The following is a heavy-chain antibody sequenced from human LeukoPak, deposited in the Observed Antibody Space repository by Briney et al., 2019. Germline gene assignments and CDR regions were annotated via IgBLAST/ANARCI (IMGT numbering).Heavy chain of an antibody. CDR3: ARGRYCSGGSCYSRIGYYYYYMDV. J-gene: IGHJ6*03. CDR2: IYTSGST. V-gene: IGHV4-4*07. Sequence: SETLSLTCTVSGGSISSYYWSWIRQPAGKGLEWIGRIYTSGSTNYNPSLKSRVTLSVDTSKNQFSLKLSSVTAADTAVYYCARGRYCSGGSCYSRIGYYYYYMDVWGKGTTVTVSS. CDR1: GGSISSYY. D-gene: IGHD2-15*01.